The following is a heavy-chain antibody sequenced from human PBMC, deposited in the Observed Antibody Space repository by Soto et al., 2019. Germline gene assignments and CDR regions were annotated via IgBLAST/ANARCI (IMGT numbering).Heavy chain of an antibody. Sequence: SETLSLTCTVSGASISSGGYYSWIRQHPGKDLEWIGYIYHSGATYYNPSLKSRVSISIDTSNNQFSLRLSSVTAADTAVYYCARDWRHNWDAGGYYYYAMDVWGQGTTVTVSS. CDR2: IYHSGAT. CDR3: ARDWRHNWDAGGYYYYAMDV. D-gene: IGHD1-1*01. CDR1: GASISSGGYY. J-gene: IGHJ6*02. V-gene: IGHV4-31*03.